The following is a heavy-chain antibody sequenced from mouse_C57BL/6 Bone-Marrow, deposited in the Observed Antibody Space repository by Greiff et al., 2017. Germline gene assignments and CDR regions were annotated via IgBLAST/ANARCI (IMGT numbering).Heavy chain of an antibody. D-gene: IGHD2-4*01. J-gene: IGHJ4*01. CDR2: IDPSDSYT. Sequence: QVHVKQPGAELVKPGASVKLSCKASGYTFTSYWMQWVKQRPGQGLEWIGEIDPSDSYTNYNQKFKGKATLTVDTSSSTAYMQLSSLTSEDSADYYCARNYDLYYAMDYWGQGTSVTVSS. CDR3: ARNYDLYYAMDY. CDR1: GYTFTSYW. V-gene: IGHV1-50*01.